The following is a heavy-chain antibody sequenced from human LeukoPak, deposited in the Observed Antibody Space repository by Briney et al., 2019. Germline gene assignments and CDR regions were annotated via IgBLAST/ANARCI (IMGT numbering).Heavy chain of an antibody. CDR2: ICYSGST. CDR1: GGSISSYY. Sequence: KPSETLSLTCTVSGGSISSYYWSWIRQPPGKGLEWIGYICYSGSTNYNPSLKSRVTISVGTSKNQFSLKLSSVTAADTAVYYCARVGVDSSGYYLLDYWGQGTLVSVSS. CDR3: ARVGVDSSGYYLLDY. J-gene: IGHJ4*02. V-gene: IGHV4-59*01. D-gene: IGHD3-22*01.